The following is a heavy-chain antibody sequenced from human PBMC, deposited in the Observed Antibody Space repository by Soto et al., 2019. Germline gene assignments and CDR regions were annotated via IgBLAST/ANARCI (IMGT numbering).Heavy chain of an antibody. D-gene: IGHD1-20*01. Sequence: QVQLVESGGNLVKPGGSLRLSCAAAGFRFSDYYMSWIRLAPGKGLEWVSYITKTGSTTYYADSVKGRFTISRDNAKNSLYLQMTSRRAEDTAIYYCASPITGGDFWGQGTLVTVSS. V-gene: IGHV3-11*01. J-gene: IGHJ4*02. CDR1: GFRFSDYY. CDR3: ASPITGGDF. CDR2: ITKTGSTT.